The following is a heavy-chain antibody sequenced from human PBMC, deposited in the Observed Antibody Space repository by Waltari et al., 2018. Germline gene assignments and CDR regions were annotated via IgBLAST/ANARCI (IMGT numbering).Heavy chain of an antibody. Sequence: QVQLVQSGAEVKKPGSSVKVSCKASGGTFSSYAISWVRQAPGQGLEWMGGLIPIFGTANYAQKFQGRVTITADESTSTAYMELSSLRSEDTAVYYCAREQQQLATSDYYYGMDVWGQGTTVTVSS. D-gene: IGHD6-13*01. CDR2: LIPIFGTA. J-gene: IGHJ6*02. CDR1: GGTFSSYA. CDR3: AREQQQLATSDYYYGMDV. V-gene: IGHV1-69*13.